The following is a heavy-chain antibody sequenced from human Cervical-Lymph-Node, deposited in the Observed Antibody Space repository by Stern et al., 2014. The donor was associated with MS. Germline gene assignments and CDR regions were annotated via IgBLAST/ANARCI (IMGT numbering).Heavy chain of an antibody. D-gene: IGHD6-19*01. J-gene: IGHJ4*02. CDR1: GFTFSFYS. Sequence: VQLVESGGGAVQPGRSLRLSCAASGFTFSFYSMHWVRQAPGKGLEWVAVISYDGSNQYYADSVKGRFTISRDSSKNTLYLQMNSLRADDTAMYYCAREMAGTMDHWGQGTPVTVSS. V-gene: IGHV3-30-3*01. CDR3: AREMAGTMDH. CDR2: ISYDGSNQ.